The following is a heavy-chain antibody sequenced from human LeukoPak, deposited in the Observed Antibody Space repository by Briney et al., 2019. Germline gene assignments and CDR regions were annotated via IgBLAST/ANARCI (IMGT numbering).Heavy chain of an antibody. Sequence: PSETLSLTCTVSGGSITSYYWSWIRQPPGKGLEWIGYIYYSGSTNYSPSLKSRVTISVDTSKNQFSLKLSSVTAADTAVYYCARGGANYKIAGPWGQGALVTVSS. D-gene: IGHD3-10*01. CDR1: GGSITSYY. V-gene: IGHV4-59*01. CDR2: IYYSGST. CDR3: ARGGANYKIAGP. J-gene: IGHJ5*02.